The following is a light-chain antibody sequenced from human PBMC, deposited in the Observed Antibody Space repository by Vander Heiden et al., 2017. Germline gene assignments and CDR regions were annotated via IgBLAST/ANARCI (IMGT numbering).Light chain of an antibody. J-gene: IGLJ2*01. V-gene: IGLV2-14*03. CDR3: SSYTSVTTLL. CDR1: TSDVGGYDH. CDR2: AAS. Sequence: QSALTQPASVSRPPGQSLPISRTGTTSDVGGYDHVSWYQQHAGDAPKLLIYAASNRPSGVSSRFSGSKAGSTASLTISGLQAEDEAHYYCSSYTSVTTLLFGGGTKLTVL.